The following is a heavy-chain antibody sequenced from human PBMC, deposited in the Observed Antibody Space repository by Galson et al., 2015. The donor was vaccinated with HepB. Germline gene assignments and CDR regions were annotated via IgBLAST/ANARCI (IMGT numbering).Heavy chain of an antibody. D-gene: IGHD2-21*01. CDR3: ARGGGEADALDI. CDR2: IIPILGIA. V-gene: IGHV1-69*04. Sequence: SVKVSCKASGGTFSSYAISWVRQAPGQGLEWMGRIIPILGIANYAQKFQGRVTITADKSTSTAYMELSSLRSEDPAVYYCARGGGEADALDIWGQGTMVTVSS. CDR1: GGTFSSYA. J-gene: IGHJ3*02.